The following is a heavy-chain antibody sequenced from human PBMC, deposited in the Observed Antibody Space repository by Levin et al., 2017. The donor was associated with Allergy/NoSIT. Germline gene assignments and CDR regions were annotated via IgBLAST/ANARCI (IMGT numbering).Heavy chain of an antibody. CDR2: IYYSGST. Sequence: SETLSLTCTVSGGSISSSSYYWGWIRQPPGKGLEWIGSIYYSGSTYYNPSLKSRVTISVDTSKNQFSLKLSSVTAADTAVYDCADLHQGAAGWGYSYVWGQGTLVTVSS. J-gene: IGHJ4*02. D-gene: IGHD5-18*01. CDR1: GGSISSSSYY. V-gene: IGHV4-39*01. CDR3: ADLHQGAAGWGYSYV.